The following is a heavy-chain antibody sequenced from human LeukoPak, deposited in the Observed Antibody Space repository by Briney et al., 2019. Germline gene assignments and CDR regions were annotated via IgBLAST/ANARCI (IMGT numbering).Heavy chain of an antibody. Sequence: ASVKVSCMASGFRFTSFGVSWVRQAPGQGLEWMGWISNYFGVTHYAEKFEDRVTMTIDTSTATAYMELRSLRYDDTAIYYCARDSDYSGNGNGDWFDPWGQGTVVTVSS. V-gene: IGHV1-18*04. CDR2: ISNYFGVT. J-gene: IGHJ5*02. D-gene: IGHD4-11*01. CDR3: ARDSDYSGNGNGDWFDP. CDR1: GFRFTSFG.